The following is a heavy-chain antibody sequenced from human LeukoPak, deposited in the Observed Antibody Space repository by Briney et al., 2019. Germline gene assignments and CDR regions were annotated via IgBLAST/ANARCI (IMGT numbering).Heavy chain of an antibody. CDR1: GGSFSGYY. V-gene: IGHV4-34*01. J-gene: IGHJ2*01. CDR3: ARHVRIGIAVAGTHFDL. Sequence: SETLSLTCAVYGGSFSGYYWSWLRQPPGKGLEWIGEINHSGSTNYNPSLKSRVTISVDTSKNQFSLKLSSVTAADTAVYYCARHVRIGIAVAGTHFDLWGRGTLVTVSS. D-gene: IGHD6-19*01. CDR2: INHSGST.